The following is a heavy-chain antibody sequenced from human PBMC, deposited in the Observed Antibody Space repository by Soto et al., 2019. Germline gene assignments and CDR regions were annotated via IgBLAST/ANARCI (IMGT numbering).Heavy chain of an antibody. CDR2: ISGPSIYI. CDR3: ARGFRNGFNV. CDR1: GFTFSGYS. D-gene: IGHD2-8*01. J-gene: IGHJ6*02. V-gene: IGHV3-21*01. Sequence: DVQLVESGGGLVEPGGSLRLSCVASGFTFSGYSINWVRQAPGKGLEWVSYISGPSIYIYYADSVKGRFTISRDNAKSAVYLQMNSLRAEDTAVYYCARGFRNGFNVWGQGTTVSVSS.